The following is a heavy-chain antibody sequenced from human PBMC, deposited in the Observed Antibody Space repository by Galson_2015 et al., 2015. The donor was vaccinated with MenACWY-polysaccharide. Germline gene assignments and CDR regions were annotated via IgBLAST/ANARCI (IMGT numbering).Heavy chain of an antibody. CDR1: GFTFSSYA. V-gene: IGHV3-23*01. CDR3: AKGRDGYNFYY. J-gene: IGHJ4*02. CDR2: ISGSGGST. D-gene: IGHD5-24*01. Sequence: SLRLSCAASGFTFSSYAMHWVRQAPGKGLEWVSAISGSGGSTYYADSVKGRFTISRDNSKNTLYLQMNSLRAEDTAVHYCAKGRDGYNFYYWGQGTLVTVSS.